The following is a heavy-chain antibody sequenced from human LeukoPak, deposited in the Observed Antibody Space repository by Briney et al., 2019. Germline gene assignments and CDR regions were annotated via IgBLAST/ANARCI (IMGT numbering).Heavy chain of an antibody. J-gene: IGHJ4*02. CDR2: IYYSGST. Sequence: SETLSLTCTVSGGSVSSGSYYWSWIRQPPGKGLEWIGYIYYSGSTNYNPSLKSRVTISVDTSKNQFSLKLCSVTAADTAVYYCARADYGDYGEYYFDYWGQGTLVTVSS. CDR1: GGSVSSGSYY. D-gene: IGHD4-17*01. CDR3: ARADYGDYGEYYFDY. V-gene: IGHV4-61*01.